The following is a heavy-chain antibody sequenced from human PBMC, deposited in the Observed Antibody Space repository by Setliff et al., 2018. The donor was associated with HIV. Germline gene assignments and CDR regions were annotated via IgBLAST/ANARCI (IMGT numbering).Heavy chain of an antibody. CDR3: ARRMSSGSYYDY. CDR2: IYSSGST. J-gene: IGHJ4*02. V-gene: IGHV4-59*08. D-gene: IGHD1-26*01. CDR1: GGSISNYY. Sequence: PSETLSLTCTVSGGSISNYYWSWIRQPPGKGLEWIGHIYSSGSTNYNPSLKSRVTISVDTSKNQISLKLSSVTAADTAVYYCARRMSSGSYYDYWGQGVLVTVSS.